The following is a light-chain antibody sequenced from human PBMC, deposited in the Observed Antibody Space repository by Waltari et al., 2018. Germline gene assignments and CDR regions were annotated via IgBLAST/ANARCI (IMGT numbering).Light chain of an antibody. J-gene: IGKJ1*01. CDR3: QQYGSSPRT. CDR2: GAS. V-gene: IGKV3-20*01. CDR1: QSVSSSY. Sequence: EIVLTQSPGTLSFSPGERATLPCRASQSVSSSYLTWYQQNTGQAPPLLIYGASSRATGIPDRFSGSGSGTDFTLTISRLEPEDFAVYYCQQYGSSPRTFGQGTKVEIK.